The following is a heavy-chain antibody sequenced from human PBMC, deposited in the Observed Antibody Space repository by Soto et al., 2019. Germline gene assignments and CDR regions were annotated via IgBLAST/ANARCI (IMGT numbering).Heavy chain of an antibody. V-gene: IGHV1-69*01. J-gene: IGHJ3*02. CDR3: ASDYGEIDAFAI. CDR1: GGPFNNHA. D-gene: IGHD4-17*01. CDR2: VIPTLATA. Sequence: QVQLVQSGAEVKKPGSSVKVSCKTSGGPFNNHAINWVRQAPGQGLEWVGLVIPTLATADYAQKFQGRVTVTADEVTHTAYMELSSLSADDTGVYSWASDYGEIDAFAIGGQGTLVTVSS.